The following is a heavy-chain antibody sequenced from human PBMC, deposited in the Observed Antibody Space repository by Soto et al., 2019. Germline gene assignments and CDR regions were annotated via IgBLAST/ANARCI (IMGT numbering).Heavy chain of an antibody. CDR1: GFTFSSYA. CDR2: ISGSGGST. Sequence: EVQLLESGGGLVQPGGSLRLSCAASGFTFSSYAMSWVRQAPGKGLEWVSAISGSGGSTYYADSVKGRFTISRDNSKNTLDLQRNSLRAEDTAVYYCAKDRTFGGVIVSPFDYWGQGTLVTVSS. CDR3: AKDRTFGGVIVSPFDY. D-gene: IGHD3-16*02. V-gene: IGHV3-23*01. J-gene: IGHJ4*02.